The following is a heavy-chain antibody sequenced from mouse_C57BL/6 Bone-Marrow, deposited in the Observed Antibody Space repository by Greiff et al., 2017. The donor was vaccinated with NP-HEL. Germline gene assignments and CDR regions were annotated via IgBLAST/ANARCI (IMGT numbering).Heavy chain of an antibody. Sequence: VQLQQSGAELARPGASVKLSCKASGYTFTSYGISWVKQRTGQGLEWIGEIYPRSGNTYYNEKFKGKATLTADKSSSTAYMELRSLTSEDSAVYFCARAGIYDGYHEGFAYWGQGTLVTVSA. D-gene: IGHD2-3*01. CDR3: ARAGIYDGYHEGFAY. CDR1: GYTFTSYG. J-gene: IGHJ3*01. V-gene: IGHV1-81*01. CDR2: IYPRSGNT.